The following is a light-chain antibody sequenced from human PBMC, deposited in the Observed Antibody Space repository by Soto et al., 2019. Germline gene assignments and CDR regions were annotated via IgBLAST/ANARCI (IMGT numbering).Light chain of an antibody. CDR2: KAS. J-gene: IGKJ3*01. CDR3: QQSFT. V-gene: IGKV1-5*03. CDR1: QSISSW. Sequence: DIQMTQSPSTLSASVGDRVTITCRASQSISSWLAWYQQKPGKAPKLLIYKASTLESGVPSRFSGSGSGTEFTLTISSLHPDYFAKYYCQQSFTFGPGTKVDIK.